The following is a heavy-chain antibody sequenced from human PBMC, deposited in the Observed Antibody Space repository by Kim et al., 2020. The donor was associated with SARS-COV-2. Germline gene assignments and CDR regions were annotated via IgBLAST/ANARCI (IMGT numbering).Heavy chain of an antibody. CDR3: ATQKTGITGTTFDY. V-gene: IGHV1-8*01. CDR2: MNPNSGNT. J-gene: IGHJ4*02. Sequence: ASVKVSCKASGYTFTSYDINWVRQATGQGLEWMGWMNPNSGNTGYAQKFQGRVTMTRNTSISTAYMELSSLRSEDTAVYYCATQKTGITGTTFDYWGQGTLVTVSS. CDR1: GYTFTSYD. D-gene: IGHD1-7*01.